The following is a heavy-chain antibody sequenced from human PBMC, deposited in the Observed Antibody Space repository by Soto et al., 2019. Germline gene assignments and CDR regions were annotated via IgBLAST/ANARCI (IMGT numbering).Heavy chain of an antibody. J-gene: IGHJ4*02. CDR2: ISGSGSST. CDR1: GFTFSRYG. D-gene: IGHD4-17*01. CDR3: AKWGEAYGDPLES. Sequence: EVQLLESGGGLAQPGRSLRVSCAASGFTFSRYGMSWVRQAPGKGLEWVSAISGSGSSTYYADSVKGRFTISRDNSKNTLYVHMNSLRADDTAVYYCAKWGEAYGDPLESWGQGTLVTVSS. V-gene: IGHV3-23*01.